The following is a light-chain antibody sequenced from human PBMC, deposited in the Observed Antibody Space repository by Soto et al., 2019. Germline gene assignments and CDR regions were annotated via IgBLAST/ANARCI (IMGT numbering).Light chain of an antibody. J-gene: IGLJ1*01. V-gene: IGLV2-14*01. CDR2: DVS. CDR3: NSYASSGTLYI. Sequence: QSALTQPASVSGSPGQSITISCTGNSSDVGGYNYVSWYQQHPGKAPKLIISDVSNRPSGVSNRFSGSKSGNTASLTISGLQAEDEADYYCNSYASSGTLYIFGTGTKLTVL. CDR1: SSDVGGYNY.